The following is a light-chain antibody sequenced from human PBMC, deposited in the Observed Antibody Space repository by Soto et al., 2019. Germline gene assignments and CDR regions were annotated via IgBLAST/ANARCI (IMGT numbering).Light chain of an antibody. CDR1: SSDVGGYNH. J-gene: IGLJ1*01. CDR3: SSYTSSSTLLYV. Sequence: QSALTQPASVSGSPGQSITISCTGTSSDVGGYNHVSWYQQYPGKAPKAIIYELSNRPSGISNRFSGSKSGNTASLTISGLQAEDEADYYCSSYTSSSTLLYVFGTGTKLTVL. CDR2: ELS. V-gene: IGLV2-14*01.